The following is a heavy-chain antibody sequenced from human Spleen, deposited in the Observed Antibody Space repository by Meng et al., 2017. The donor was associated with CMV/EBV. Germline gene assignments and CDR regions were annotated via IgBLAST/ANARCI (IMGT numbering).Heavy chain of an antibody. CDR3: ARAPTTQRWEIDY. Sequence: GGSLRLSCAASGFTFSSYWMSWVRQAPGKGLEWVANIKQDGSEKYYVDSVKGRFTISRDNAKNSLYLQMNSLRAEDTAVYYCARAPTTQRWEIDYWGQGTLVTVSS. CDR1: GFTFSSYW. CDR2: IKQDGSEK. V-gene: IGHV3-7*01. D-gene: IGHD1-26*01. J-gene: IGHJ4*02.